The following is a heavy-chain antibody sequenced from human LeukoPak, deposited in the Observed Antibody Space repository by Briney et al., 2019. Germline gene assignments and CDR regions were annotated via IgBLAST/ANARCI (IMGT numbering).Heavy chain of an antibody. Sequence: GGSLRLSCAASGFTFSSYTMNWVRQAPGKGLEWVPAAYSGGSTYYADSVKGRLTISRDNSKNTLYLQMNSLRAEDTAVYYCAREALGRYYFDLWGRGTLVTVSS. CDR2: AYSGGST. V-gene: IGHV3-66*01. D-gene: IGHD3-10*01. CDR1: GFTFSSYT. J-gene: IGHJ2*01. CDR3: AREALGRYYFDL.